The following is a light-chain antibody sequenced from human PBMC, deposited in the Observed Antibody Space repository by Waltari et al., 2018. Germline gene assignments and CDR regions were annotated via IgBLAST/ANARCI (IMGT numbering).Light chain of an antibody. J-gene: IGKJ2*01. CDR1: QTIDAY. Sequence: DIQMTQFPSSLSASVGDNITISCRASQTIDAYLNWYQQRPPKAPTLLMYTASRLQSGAPSRFSGSGSGTVFTLNVSSLQPEDFATYYCQQTYSVPYTFGQGTKVEIK. CDR3: QQTYSVPYT. V-gene: IGKV1-39*01. CDR2: TAS.